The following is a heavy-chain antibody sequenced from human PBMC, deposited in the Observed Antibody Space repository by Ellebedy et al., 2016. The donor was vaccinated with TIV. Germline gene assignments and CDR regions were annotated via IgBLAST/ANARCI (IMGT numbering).Heavy chain of an antibody. J-gene: IGHJ5*02. CDR1: GGSISRYY. D-gene: IGHD6-19*01. CDR3: ASSSGWYGGARWFDP. V-gene: IGHV4-59*12. CDR2: IHYTGST. Sequence: MPSETLSLTCSVSGGSISRYYWSWIRQPPGKGLEWIGYIHYTGSTNYNPSLKSRVTISVETSKNHFSLELSTVTAADTAVYYCASSSGWYGGARWFDPWGQGTLVTVSS.